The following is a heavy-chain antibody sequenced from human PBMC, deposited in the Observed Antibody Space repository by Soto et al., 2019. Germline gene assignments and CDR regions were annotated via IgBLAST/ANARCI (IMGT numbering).Heavy chain of an antibody. CDR2: IYWDDDK. Sequence: QITLKESGPTLVKPTQTLTLTCTFSGFSLSTSGVGVGWIRQPPGKALEWLALIYWDDDKRYSPSLTSSLTTXKXTXXNQVVLTMTNMDPVDTATYDGAHVLVVVANYGMDVWGHGTTVTVSS. V-gene: IGHV2-5*02. CDR1: GFSLSTSGVG. CDR3: AHVLVVVANYGMDV. D-gene: IGHD2-15*01. J-gene: IGHJ6*02.